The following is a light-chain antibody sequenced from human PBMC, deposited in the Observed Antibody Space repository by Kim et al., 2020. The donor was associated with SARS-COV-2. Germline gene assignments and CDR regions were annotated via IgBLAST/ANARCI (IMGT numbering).Light chain of an antibody. CDR1: QGISSY. CDR3: QQLNSYPPT. J-gene: IGKJ4*01. CDR2: AAS. V-gene: IGKV1-9*01. Sequence: ASIGDRVTITGRASQGISSYLAWYQQKQGKAPKLLIYAASTLQSGVPSKFSGSGSGTDFTLTISSLQPEDFAAYYCQQLNSYPPTFGGGTKVDIK.